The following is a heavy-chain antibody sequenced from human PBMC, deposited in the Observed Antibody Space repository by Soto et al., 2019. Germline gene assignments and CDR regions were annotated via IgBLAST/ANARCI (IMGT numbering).Heavy chain of an antibody. CDR2: INPNSGGT. V-gene: IGHV1-2*04. Sequence: ASVKVSCKASGYTFTGYYMHWVRQAPGQGLEWMGWINPNSGGTNYAQKFQGWVTMTRDTSISTAYMELSRLRSDDTAVYYCASSHILTGYYNWDYYYGMDVWGQGTTVTVSS. D-gene: IGHD3-9*01. CDR1: GYTFTGYY. J-gene: IGHJ6*02. CDR3: ASSHILTGYYNWDYYYGMDV.